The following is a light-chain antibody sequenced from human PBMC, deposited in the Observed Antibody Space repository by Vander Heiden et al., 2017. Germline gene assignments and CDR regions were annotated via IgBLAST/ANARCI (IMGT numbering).Light chain of an antibody. Sequence: DILITQSPDYLAVSLGERATINCKSSQSVLSSSNNKNYLAWYQQIPGQPPKLLINWASTRESGVPDRFSGSGSGTDFTLTISSLQAEDVAVYYCQQSSTAPLTFGGGTKVEIK. CDR2: WAS. J-gene: IGKJ4*01. CDR3: QQSSTAPLT. V-gene: IGKV4-1*01. CDR1: QSVLSSSNNKNY.